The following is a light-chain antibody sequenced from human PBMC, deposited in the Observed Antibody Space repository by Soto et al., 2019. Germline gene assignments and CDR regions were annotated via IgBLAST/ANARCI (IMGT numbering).Light chain of an antibody. CDR3: QQYETFSGT. Sequence: IQMTHAPSTLSASVLDTVTVTFLASQSVSGWLAWYQQKPGEAPKLLIYDASALPRGVPSRFSGSGSGTKFTLTIASLQPDDFATYYCQQYETFSGTFGPGTKVDIK. CDR2: DAS. V-gene: IGKV1-5*01. CDR1: QSVSGW. J-gene: IGKJ1*01.